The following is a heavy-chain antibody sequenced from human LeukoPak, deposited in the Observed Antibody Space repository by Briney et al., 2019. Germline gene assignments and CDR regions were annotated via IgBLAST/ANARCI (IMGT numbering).Heavy chain of an antibody. CDR3: ARVLGDDRDI. J-gene: IGHJ3*02. CDR2: ISSSGSTI. D-gene: IGHD2-21*02. CDR1: GFTFISYS. Sequence: AGGSLRLSCAASGFTFISYSMNWVRQAPGKGLEWVSYISSSGSTIYYADSVKGRFTISRDNAKNSLYLQMNSLRAEDTAVYYCARVLGDDRDIWGQGTMVTVSS. V-gene: IGHV3-48*04.